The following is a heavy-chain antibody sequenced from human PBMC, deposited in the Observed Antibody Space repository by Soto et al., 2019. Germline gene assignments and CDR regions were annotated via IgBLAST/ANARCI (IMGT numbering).Heavy chain of an antibody. CDR3: ARTKCSGGSCYSWSLDY. V-gene: IGHV4-31*02. D-gene: IGHD2-15*01. CDR2: RYYSEST. J-gene: IGHJ4*02. Sequence: SEILSLTCTVSGGSLTTGGYYWSWIRQLPGKGLEWIGHRYYSESTYYNPSLKRRVSISLDTSKNQFSLKLSFVTAADTAMYYCARTKCSGGSCYSWSLDYWGQGTPVTVPQ. CDR1: GGSLTTGGYY.